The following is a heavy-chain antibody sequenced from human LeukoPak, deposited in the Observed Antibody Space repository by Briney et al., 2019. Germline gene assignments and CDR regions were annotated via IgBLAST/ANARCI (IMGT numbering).Heavy chain of an antibody. D-gene: IGHD4-11*01. J-gene: IGHJ4*02. V-gene: IGHV3-23*01. CDR1: GFTFSSYA. Sequence: GGSLRLSCAASGFTFSSYAMSWVRQAPGKGLEWVSAIRGSGGSTYYADSVKGRFTISRDNSKNTLYPQMNSLRAEDTAVYYCAKTTTVISRYFDYWGQGTLVTVSS. CDR3: AKTTTVISRYFDY. CDR2: IRGSGGST.